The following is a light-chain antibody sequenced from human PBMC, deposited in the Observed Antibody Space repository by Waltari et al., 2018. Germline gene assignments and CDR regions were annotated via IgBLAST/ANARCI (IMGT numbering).Light chain of an antibody. J-gene: IGKJ1*01. CDR3: QQYYSTPQT. V-gene: IGKV4-1*01. CDR1: QSVLYSSNNKNY. CDR2: WAS. Sequence: DIVMTQSPDSLAVSLGARHTINCKSSQSVLYSSNNKNYLAWYQQKPGQPPKLLIYWASTRESGVPDRFSGSGSGTDFTLTISSLQAEDVAVYYCQQYYSTPQTFGQGTKVEIK.